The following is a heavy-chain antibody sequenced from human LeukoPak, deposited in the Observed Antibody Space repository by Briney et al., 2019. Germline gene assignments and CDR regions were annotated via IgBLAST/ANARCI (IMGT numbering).Heavy chain of an antibody. Sequence: GASVKVSCKASGGTFSSYAISWVRQAPGQGLEWMGGIIPIFGTANYAQKFQGRVTITTDESTSTAYMELSSLRSEDTAVYYCARDALTVTTVGAFDIWGQGTMVTVSS. CDR3: ARDALTVTTVGAFDI. CDR2: IIPIFGTA. CDR1: GGTFSSYA. D-gene: IGHD4-17*01. V-gene: IGHV1-69*05. J-gene: IGHJ3*02.